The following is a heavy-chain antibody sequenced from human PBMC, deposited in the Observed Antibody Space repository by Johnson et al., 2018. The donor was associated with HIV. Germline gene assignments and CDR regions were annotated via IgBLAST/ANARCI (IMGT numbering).Heavy chain of an antibody. CDR1: GFTFSDYY. CDR2: ISSSGSTI. J-gene: IGHJ3*02. CDR3: SRVSSSVTTARYGAFDI. V-gene: IGHV3-11*04. D-gene: IGHD4-17*01. Sequence: QMQLVESGGGLVKPGGSLRLSCAASGFTFSDYYMSWIRQAPGKGLEWVSYISSSGSTIYYADSVKGRFTISRDNAKTSLYLQMNSLRAEDTAVYYCSRVSSSVTTARYGAFDIWGQGTMVIVSS.